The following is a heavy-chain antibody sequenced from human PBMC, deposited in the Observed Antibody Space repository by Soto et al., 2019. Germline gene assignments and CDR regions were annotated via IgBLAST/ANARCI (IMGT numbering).Heavy chain of an antibody. Sequence: EVQVLESGGGSVQPGGSLRLSCAASGFTFSNFAMSWVRHAPGKGLEWVSEITGSTGTTYYADSVKGRFIISRDNSKNTVNLQMNSLRAEDTAVYYCAKDTSSSPYYMDVWVKGTTVTVSS. J-gene: IGHJ6*03. CDR1: GFTFSNFA. V-gene: IGHV3-23*01. D-gene: IGHD2-2*01. CDR2: ITGSTGTT. CDR3: AKDTSSSPYYMDV.